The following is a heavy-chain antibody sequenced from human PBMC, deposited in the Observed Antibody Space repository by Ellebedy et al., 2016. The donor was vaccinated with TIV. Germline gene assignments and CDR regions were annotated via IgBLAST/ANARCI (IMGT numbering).Heavy chain of an antibody. Sequence: MPSETLSLTCTVSGGSISSSSHYWGWIRQPPGKGLEWIGNIYYGGSTYYNPSLKSRVTISVDTSKNQFSLELSSVTAADTAIFYCARHSTVTTIGTWGQGALVTVSS. D-gene: IGHD4-17*01. CDR3: ARHSTVTTIGT. J-gene: IGHJ5*02. CDR2: IYYGGST. CDR1: GGSISSSSHY. V-gene: IGHV4-39*01.